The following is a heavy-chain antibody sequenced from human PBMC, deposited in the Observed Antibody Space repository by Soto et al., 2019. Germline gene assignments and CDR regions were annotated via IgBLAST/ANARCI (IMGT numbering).Heavy chain of an antibody. CDR2: ISYDGSDK. V-gene: IGHV3-30*03. Sequence: QVPLVESGGGVVQPGRSQRLSCAASGFTFSSYGMHWVRQAPGKGLEWVALISYDGSDKYYADSVKGRFTISRDNSKNTLYLQMNSLRVEDTAVYYCGAGQYFSDYWGQGTLVTVSS. CDR3: GAGQYFSDY. D-gene: IGHD6-13*01. CDR1: GFTFSSYG. J-gene: IGHJ4*02.